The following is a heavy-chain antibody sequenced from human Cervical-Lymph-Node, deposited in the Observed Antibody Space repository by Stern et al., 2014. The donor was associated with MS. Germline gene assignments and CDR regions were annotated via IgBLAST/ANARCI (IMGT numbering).Heavy chain of an antibody. D-gene: IGHD4-23*01. CDR2: IISSGGVT. CDR3: AKVAYSGNAWDY. Sequence: EVQLVESGGGLVQPGGSLRLSCAASEFTFSAYSMTWVRQAPEKGLEWVATIISSGGVTYYADSVTGRFTISIDTSKTHLILQMQGLRAEDTAVYFCAKVAYSGNAWDYWGKGALVIVSS. V-gene: IGHV3-23*04. CDR1: EFTFSAYS. J-gene: IGHJ4*02.